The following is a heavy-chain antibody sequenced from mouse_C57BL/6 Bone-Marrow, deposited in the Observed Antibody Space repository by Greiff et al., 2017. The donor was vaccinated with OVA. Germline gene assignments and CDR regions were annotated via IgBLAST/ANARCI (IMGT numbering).Heavy chain of an antibody. D-gene: IGHD2-1*01. CDR3: ARYYGNYY. J-gene: IGHJ3*01. CDR2: ISDGGSYT. CDR1: GFTFSSYA. V-gene: IGHV5-4*03. Sequence: EVKLLESGGGLVKPGGSLKLSCAASGFTFSSYAMSWVRQTPEKRLEWVATISDGGSYTYYPDNVKGRFTISRDNAKNNLYLQMSHLKSEDTAMYYCARYYGNYYWGQGTLVTVSA.